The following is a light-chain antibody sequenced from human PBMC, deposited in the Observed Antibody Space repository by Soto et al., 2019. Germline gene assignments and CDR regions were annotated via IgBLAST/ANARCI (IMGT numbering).Light chain of an antibody. CDR1: QSITTF. CDR3: QQYYTYPLT. Sequence: DIQMTQSPSTLSASIGDRVTITCRASQSITTFLAWYQQKPGKAPQILIYDASKLEPGVPSRLSGGGSWTEFTLTISSLQPDDFATYYCQQYYTYPLTFGGGTRVEIK. CDR2: DAS. J-gene: IGKJ4*01. V-gene: IGKV1-5*01.